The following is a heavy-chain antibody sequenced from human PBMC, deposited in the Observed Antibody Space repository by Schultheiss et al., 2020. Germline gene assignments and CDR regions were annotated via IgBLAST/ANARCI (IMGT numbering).Heavy chain of an antibody. J-gene: IGHJ4*02. CDR2: ISGSGGST. Sequence: GGSLRLSCAASGFTVSSNYMSWVRQAPGKGLEWVSAISGSGGSTYYADSVKGRFTISRDNSKNTLYLQMNSLRTEDTAVYYCVKESAGTFGYLFDYFDYWGQGTLVTVSS. CDR1: GFTVSSNY. CDR3: VKESAGTFGYLFDYFDY. D-gene: IGHD5-18*01. V-gene: IGHV3-23*01.